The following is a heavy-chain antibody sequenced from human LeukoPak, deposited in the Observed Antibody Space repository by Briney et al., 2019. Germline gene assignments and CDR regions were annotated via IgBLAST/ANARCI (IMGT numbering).Heavy chain of an antibody. D-gene: IGHD1-26*01. J-gene: IGHJ4*02. CDR2: ISAYNGNT. CDR3: ARVRSGSYWYYFDY. CDR1: GYTFTSYG. V-gene: IGHV1-18*01. Sequence: ASVKASCKASGYTFTSYGISWVRQAPGQGLEWMGWISAYNGNTNYAQKLQGRVTMTTDTSTSTAYMELRTLRSDDTAVYYCARVRSGSYWYYFDYWGQGTLVTVSS.